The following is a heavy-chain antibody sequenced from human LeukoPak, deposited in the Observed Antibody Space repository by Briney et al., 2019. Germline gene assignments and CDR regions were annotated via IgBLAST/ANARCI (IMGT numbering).Heavy chain of an antibody. CDR2: IYHSGST. V-gene: IGHV4-30-2*01. D-gene: IGHD2-2*01. J-gene: IGHJ5*02. CDR3: ARDEAPGIVVVPAPGP. CDR1: GVSVSSGSYY. Sequence: PSQTLSLTCTVSGVSVSSGSYYWSWIRQPPGKGLEWIGYIYHSGSTYYNPSLKSRVTISVDRSKNQFSLKLSSVTAADTAVYYCARDEAPGIVVVPAPGPWGQGTLVTVSS.